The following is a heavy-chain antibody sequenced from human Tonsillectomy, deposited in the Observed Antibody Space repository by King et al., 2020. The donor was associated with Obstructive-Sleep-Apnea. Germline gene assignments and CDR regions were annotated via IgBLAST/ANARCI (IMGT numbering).Heavy chain of an antibody. CDR2: IYYSGIT. J-gene: IGHJ4*02. CDR1: GGSISSYY. CDR3: ARGGLYYDSSGYRYYFDY. Sequence: QLQESGPGLVKPSETLSLTCTVSGGSISSYYWSWIRQPPGKGLEWMGYIYYSGITNYNPSLKSRVTISVDTSKNQFSLKLSSVTAADTAVYYCARGGLYYDSSGYRYYFDYWGQGTLVTVSS. D-gene: IGHD3-22*01. V-gene: IGHV4-59*01.